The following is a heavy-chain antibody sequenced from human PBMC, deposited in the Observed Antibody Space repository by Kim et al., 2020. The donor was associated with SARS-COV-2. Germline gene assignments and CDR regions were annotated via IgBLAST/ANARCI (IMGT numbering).Heavy chain of an antibody. V-gene: IGHV3-7*03. CDR3: ARDGILSYTSSWDY. CDR2: IKEDGSVK. D-gene: IGHD6-13*01. Sequence: GGSLRLSCAASGFTFRSYWMSWVRQAPGKGLEWVANIKEDGSVKQYVDSVKGRFTISRDNAGNSLYLKLNSLRADDTATYYCARDGILSYTSSWDYWGQGFLVTVSS. CDR1: GFTFRSYW. J-gene: IGHJ4*02.